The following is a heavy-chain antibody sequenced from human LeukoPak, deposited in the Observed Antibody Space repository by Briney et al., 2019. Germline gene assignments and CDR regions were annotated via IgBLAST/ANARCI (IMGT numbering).Heavy chain of an antibody. Sequence: ASVKVSCKASGYTXSSYGITWVRQAPGQGLEWMGWVNPNSGGTYYAQKFQGRVTMTKYTSISTAYMELSRLRSDDTAVYYCARESTSPSHYFDYWGQGTLVTVSS. CDR1: GYTXSSYG. D-gene: IGHD2-2*01. CDR3: ARESTSPSHYFDY. J-gene: IGHJ4*02. V-gene: IGHV1-2*02. CDR2: VNPNSGGT.